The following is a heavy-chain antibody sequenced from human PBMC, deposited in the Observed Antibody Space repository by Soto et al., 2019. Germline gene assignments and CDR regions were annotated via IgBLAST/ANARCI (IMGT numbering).Heavy chain of an antibody. V-gene: IGHV3-23*01. CDR2: ILGSGHTT. Sequence: GGSLRLSCAASGFTFTKYAMSWVRQAPGKGPEWVSGILGSGHTTFYADSVKGRFIVSRDNSKNTLSLQMNSLRAEDTAVYYCAKDPNTDYVGAFEFWGHGTMVTVSS. CDR1: GFTFTKYA. D-gene: IGHD3-10*02. CDR3: AKDPNTDYVGAFEF. J-gene: IGHJ3*01.